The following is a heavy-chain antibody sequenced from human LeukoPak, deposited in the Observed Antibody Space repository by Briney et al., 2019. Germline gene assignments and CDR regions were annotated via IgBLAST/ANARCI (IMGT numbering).Heavy chain of an antibody. Sequence: SETLSLACTVSGGSISSSSYYWGWIRQPPGKGLEWIGSIYHSGSTYYNPSLKSRVTISVDTSKNQFSLKLSSVTAADTAVYYCARVVIAVAGTESYYFDYWGQGTLVTVSS. D-gene: IGHD6-19*01. CDR2: IYHSGST. CDR1: GGSISSSSYY. J-gene: IGHJ4*02. V-gene: IGHV4-39*07. CDR3: ARVVIAVAGTESYYFDY.